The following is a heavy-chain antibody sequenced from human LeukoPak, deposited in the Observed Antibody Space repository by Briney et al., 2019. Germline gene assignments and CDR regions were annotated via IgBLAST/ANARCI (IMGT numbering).Heavy chain of an antibody. CDR1: GFTFSSYA. CDR2: IHHSGGS. D-gene: IGHD3-10*01. CDR3: ARGGGHRRRWLDI. J-gene: IGHJ5*02. V-gene: IGHV4-34*01. Sequence: PGGSLRLSCAASGFTFSSYAMSWVRQAPGKGLEWIGEIHHSGGSNYNASLRSRVTISLDTSKNEFSLQLTSMTAADTGLYFCARGGGHRRRWLDILGLGTVVTVLS.